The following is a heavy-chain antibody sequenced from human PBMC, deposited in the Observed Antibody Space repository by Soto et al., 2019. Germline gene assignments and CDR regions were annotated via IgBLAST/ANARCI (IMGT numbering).Heavy chain of an antibody. Sequence: PGGSLRLSCTASGFTFSDYSMNWVRHAPGKGLEWVSYISSSSGTIHYADSVKGRFTISRDNAKSSLFLHMNSLRAEDTAVYYCARDIAAAGTWDAFDIWGQGTMVTVSS. J-gene: IGHJ3*02. D-gene: IGHD6-13*01. CDR1: GFTFSDYS. V-gene: IGHV3-48*01. CDR2: ISSSSGTI. CDR3: ARDIAAAGTWDAFDI.